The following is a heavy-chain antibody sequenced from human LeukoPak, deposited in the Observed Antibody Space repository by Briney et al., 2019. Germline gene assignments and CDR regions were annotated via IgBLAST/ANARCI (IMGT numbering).Heavy chain of an antibody. CDR3: ARGKIGYSSGWHSFDY. J-gene: IGHJ4*02. CDR1: GGSISSGGYY. CDR2: IYYSGST. Sequence: PSETLSLTCTVSGGSISSGGYYWSWIRQHPGKGLEWIGYIYYSGSTYYNPSLKSRVTISVDTSKNQFSLKLSSVTAADTAVYYCARGKIGYSSGWHSFDYWGQGTLVTVSS. V-gene: IGHV4-31*03. D-gene: IGHD6-19*01.